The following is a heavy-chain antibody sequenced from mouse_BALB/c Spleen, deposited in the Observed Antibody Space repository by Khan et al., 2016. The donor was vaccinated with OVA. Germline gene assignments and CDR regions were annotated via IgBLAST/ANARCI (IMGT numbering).Heavy chain of an antibody. D-gene: IGHD2-3*01. J-gene: IGHJ4*01. CDR2: ISYSGST. Sequence: EVKLEELGPGLVKPSQSLSLTCTVTGYSITSDYAWNWIRQFPGNKLEWMGYISYSGSTNYNPALKSRISITRDTSKNQFFLQLNSVTTEDTATYYCARDGSRYNYAMDYWGQGTSVTVSS. CDR1: GYSITSDYA. V-gene: IGHV3-2*02. CDR3: ARDGSRYNYAMDY.